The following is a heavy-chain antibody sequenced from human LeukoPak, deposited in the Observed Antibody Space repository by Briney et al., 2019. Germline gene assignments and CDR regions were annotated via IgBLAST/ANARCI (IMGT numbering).Heavy chain of an antibody. D-gene: IGHD1-26*01. J-gene: IGHJ4*02. CDR1: GFKFSNYW. Sequence: GGSLRLSCAASGFKFSNYWMTRVRQVSGKGLEWVANIKQNGTETYYVDSVKGRFTISRDDAKSSLYLQMNSLRPEDTAVYYCARDHSGTYWGQGTLVTVSS. V-gene: IGHV3-7*01. CDR3: ARDHSGTY. CDR2: IKQNGTET.